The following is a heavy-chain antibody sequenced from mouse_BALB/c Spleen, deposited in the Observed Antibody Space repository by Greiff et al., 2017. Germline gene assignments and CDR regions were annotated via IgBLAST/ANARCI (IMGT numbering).Heavy chain of an antibody. J-gene: IGHJ2*01. CDR3: ARVYDYEGDYFDY. V-gene: IGHV7-3*02. D-gene: IGHD2-4*01. CDR1: GFTFTDYY. CDR2: IRNKANGYTT. Sequence: EVKVVESGGGLVQPGGSLRLSCATSGFTFTDYYMSWVRQPPGKALEWLGFIRNKANGYTTEYSASVKGRFTISRDNSQSILYLQMNTLRAEDSATYYCARVYDYEGDYFDYWGQGTTLTVSS.